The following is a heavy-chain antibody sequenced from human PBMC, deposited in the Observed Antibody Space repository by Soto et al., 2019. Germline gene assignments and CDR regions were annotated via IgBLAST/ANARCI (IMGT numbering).Heavy chain of an antibody. CDR1: GFTFSSYA. Sequence: GGYPRLSCAASGFTFSSYAMSWVRQAPGKGLEWVSAISGSGGSTYYADSVKGRFTISRDNSKNTLYLQMNSLRAEDTAVYYCAKGPLYYYDSSGYYPFDYWGQGTLVVVSS. D-gene: IGHD3-22*01. CDR3: AKGPLYYYDSSGYYPFDY. V-gene: IGHV3-23*01. J-gene: IGHJ4*02. CDR2: ISGSGGST.